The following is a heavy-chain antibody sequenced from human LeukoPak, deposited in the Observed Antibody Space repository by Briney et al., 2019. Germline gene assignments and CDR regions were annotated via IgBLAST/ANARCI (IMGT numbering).Heavy chain of an antibody. V-gene: IGHV2-5*01. CDR3: AHKSRSGWYRGWFDP. D-gene: IGHD6-19*01. CDR1: GFSLSTSGVG. J-gene: IGHJ5*02. Sequence: SGPTLVKPTQTLTLTCTFSGFSLSTSGVGVGWIRQPPGKGLEWLALIYWNDDKRYSPSLKSRLTITKATSKNQVVLTMTNMDPVDTATYYCAHKSRSGWYRGWFDPWGQGTLVTVSS. CDR2: IYWNDDK.